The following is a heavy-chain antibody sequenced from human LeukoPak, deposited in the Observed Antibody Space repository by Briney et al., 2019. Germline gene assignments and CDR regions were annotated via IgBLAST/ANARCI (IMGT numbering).Heavy chain of an antibody. CDR2: ISWNSGSI. CDR1: GFTFDDYA. D-gene: IGHD3-9*01. V-gene: IGHV3-9*01. CDR3: ATGRYFDWPEVFKY. Sequence: KSGGSLRLSCAASGFTFDDYAMHWVRHAPGKGLEWVSGISWNSGSIDYADSVKGRFTISRDNAKNFLYLQMDSLRTEDTALYYCATGRYFDWPEVFKYWGQGTLVIVSS. J-gene: IGHJ4*02.